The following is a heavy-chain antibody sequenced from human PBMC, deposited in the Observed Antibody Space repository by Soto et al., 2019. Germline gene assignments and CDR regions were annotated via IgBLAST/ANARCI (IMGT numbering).Heavy chain of an antibody. CDR2: VSLDSDTI. V-gene: IGHV3-48*02. CDR1: GYDFRTYS. CDR3: ARLYYDYV. D-gene: IGHD3-3*01. J-gene: IGHJ6*02. Sequence: GGSLRLSCRASGYDFRTYSMNWVRQAPGQGLEWIAYVSLDSDTIQYADSVKGRFTISRDDAENSLYLQMDSLRDEDTATYYCARLYYDYVWGQGTTVTVSS.